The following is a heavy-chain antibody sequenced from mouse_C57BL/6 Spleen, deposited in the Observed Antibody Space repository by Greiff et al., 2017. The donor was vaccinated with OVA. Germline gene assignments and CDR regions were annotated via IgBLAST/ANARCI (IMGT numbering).Heavy chain of an antibody. CDR1: GYTFTSYW. CDR3: AVFITTVWNAMDY. J-gene: IGHJ4*01. D-gene: IGHD1-1*01. Sequence: VQLQQPGTELVKPGASVKLSCKASGYTFTSYWMHWVKQRPGQGLEWIGNINPSNGGTNYNEKFKSKATLTVDNSSSTAYMQRSSLTSEDSAVYYCAVFITTVWNAMDYWGQGTSVTVSS. V-gene: IGHV1-53*01. CDR2: INPSNGGT.